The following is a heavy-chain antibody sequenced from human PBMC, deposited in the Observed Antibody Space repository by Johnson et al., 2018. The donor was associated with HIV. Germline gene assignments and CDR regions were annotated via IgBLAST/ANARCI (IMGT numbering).Heavy chain of an antibody. CDR1: GFTFDEYG. Sequence: VQLVESGGGVVRPGESLRLSCAGSGFTFDEYGMSWVRQVAGKGLEWVSAIGSAGDTYYPGSVKGRFTISRENAKNSLYLQMNSLRAEDTALYYCARGEGIMNAFDIWGQGTMVTVSS. J-gene: IGHJ3*02. V-gene: IGHV3-13*01. CDR2: IGSAGDT. D-gene: IGHD3-16*01. CDR3: ARGEGIMNAFDI.